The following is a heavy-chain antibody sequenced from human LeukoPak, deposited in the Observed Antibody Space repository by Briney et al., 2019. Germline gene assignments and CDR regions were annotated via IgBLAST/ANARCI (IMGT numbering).Heavy chain of an antibody. Sequence: GGSLRLSCAASGFTFSSYGIHWARQAPGKGLEWVTVIWYDGSKRYYADSVKGRSTISRDNSKNTLYLQMNSLTAEDTAVYSCALEDGDTPFGAFDVWGQGTMVTVSS. CDR1: GFTFSSYG. CDR2: IWYDGSKR. V-gene: IGHV3-33*01. CDR3: ALEDGDTPFGAFDV. D-gene: IGHD3-10*01. J-gene: IGHJ3*01.